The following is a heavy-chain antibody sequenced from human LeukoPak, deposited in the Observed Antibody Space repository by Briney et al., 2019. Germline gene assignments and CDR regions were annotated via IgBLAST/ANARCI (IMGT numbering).Heavy chain of an antibody. D-gene: IGHD3-10*01. CDR2: INPNSGGT. J-gene: IGHJ4*02. CDR3: ASNKAGGSLSYSAYLY. Sequence: ASVKVSCKASGYTFTGYYMHWVRQAPGQGLEWMGWINPNSGGTNYAQKFQGRVTMTRDTSISTAYMELSRLRADDTAVYYCASNKAGGSLSYSAYLYWGQGTLVTVLS. CDR1: GYTFTGYY. V-gene: IGHV1-2*02.